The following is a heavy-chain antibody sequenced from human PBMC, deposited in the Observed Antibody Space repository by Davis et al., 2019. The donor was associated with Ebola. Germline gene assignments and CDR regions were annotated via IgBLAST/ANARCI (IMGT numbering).Heavy chain of an antibody. D-gene: IGHD6-6*01. CDR1: GYSFTSYW. CDR2: IYPGDSDT. CDR3: ARLQLVRDYYYGMDV. Sequence: GESLKISCKGSGYSFTSYWIGWVRQMPGKGLEWMGIIYPGDSDTRYSPSFQGQVTISADKSISTAYLQWSSLKASGTAMYYCARLQLVRDYYYGMDVWGQGTTVTVSS. V-gene: IGHV5-51*01. J-gene: IGHJ6*02.